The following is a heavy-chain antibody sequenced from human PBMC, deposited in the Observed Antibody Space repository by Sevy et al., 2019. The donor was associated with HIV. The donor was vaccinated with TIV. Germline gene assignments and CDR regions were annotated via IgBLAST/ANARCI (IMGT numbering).Heavy chain of an antibody. Sequence: GGSLRLSCAASGFTFNNAWMSWVRQAPGKGLEWIGRIKNKPDGGTTDYAAPVKGRFTISRDDSKNTLYLQKNSLKTEDTAVYYCCTEGNVLLAEGWGHWFDPWGQGTLVTVSS. CDR1: GFTFNNAW. V-gene: IGHV3-15*01. CDR3: CTEGNVLLAEGWGHWFDP. CDR2: IKNKPDGGTT. J-gene: IGHJ5*02. D-gene: IGHD2-8*01.